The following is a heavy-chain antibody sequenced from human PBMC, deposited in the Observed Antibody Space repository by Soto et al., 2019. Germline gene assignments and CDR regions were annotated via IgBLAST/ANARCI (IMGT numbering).Heavy chain of an antibody. CDR2: IYYSGRN. CDR3: ASRRASYQRLPRFDY. Sequence: QVQLQESGPGLVKPSQTLSLTCTVSGGSISSCGYYWSWIRQHPGKGLEWVGSIYYSGRNYYNPSLKSRVTISVDTSKNQFSLKLSSVTAADTAVYYCASRRASYQRLPRFDYWGQGTLVTVSS. J-gene: IGHJ4*02. V-gene: IGHV4-31*03. D-gene: IGHD2-2*01. CDR1: GGSISSCGYY.